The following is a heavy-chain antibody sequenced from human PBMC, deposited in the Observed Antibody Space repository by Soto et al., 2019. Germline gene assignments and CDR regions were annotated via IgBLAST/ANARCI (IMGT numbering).Heavy chain of an antibody. J-gene: IGHJ6*02. V-gene: IGHV4-30-4*01. D-gene: IGHD6-13*01. CDR1: GGSISTDDSY. CDR2: IYYSGNT. CDR3: ARDVLAGTPNYYYYYGLDV. Sequence: SETLALTCTLSGGSISTDDSYWSWIRQPTGNGLEGIGYIYYSGNTYYNPSLKSRVTISVDTSKNQFSLKLSSVTAADTAVYYCARDVLAGTPNYYYYYGLDVWGQGTTVTV.